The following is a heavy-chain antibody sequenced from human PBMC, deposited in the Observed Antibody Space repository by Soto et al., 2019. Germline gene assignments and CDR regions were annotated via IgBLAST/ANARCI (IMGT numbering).Heavy chain of an antibody. CDR2: ISYDGSNK. V-gene: IGHV3-30*18. J-gene: IGHJ4*02. CDR1: GFTFSSYG. Sequence: QVQLVESGGGVVQPGRSLRLSCAASGFTFSSYGMHWVRQAPGKGLEWVAVISYDGSNKYYADSVKGRFTISRDNSKNKLYLQMNSLRAEDTAVCYCAKGGDITYLDYWGQGTLVTVSS. CDR3: AKGGDITYLDY. D-gene: IGHD3-16*02.